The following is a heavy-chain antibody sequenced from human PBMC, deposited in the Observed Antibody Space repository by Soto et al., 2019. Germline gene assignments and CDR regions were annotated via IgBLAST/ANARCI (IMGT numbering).Heavy chain of an antibody. CDR1: GFTLSSNA. J-gene: IGHJ4*02. Sequence: GSLRLSCAASGFTLSSNAMNWVRQAPGKGLEWVTAISGSGVSTYYADSVKGRFTISRDSSKNTLYLQMNSLRAEDTAVYYCAKEDRVTTGGHFDYWGQGTLVTVSS. D-gene: IGHD4-17*01. CDR3: AKEDRVTTGGHFDY. V-gene: IGHV3-23*01. CDR2: ISGSGVST.